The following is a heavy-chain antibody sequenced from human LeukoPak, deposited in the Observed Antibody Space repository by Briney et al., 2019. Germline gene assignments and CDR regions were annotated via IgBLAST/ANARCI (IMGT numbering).Heavy chain of an antibody. Sequence: GGSLRLSCAASGFTFTNYVMNWVRQAPGKGLEWVSGISGSGARTYYADCVKGRFTISRDNSKNTLYLQMNSLRAEDTAVYYCARFKDGYNRFDSWGQGTLVTVSS. J-gene: IGHJ4*02. V-gene: IGHV3-23*01. CDR2: ISGSGART. CDR3: ARFKDGYNRFDS. CDR1: GFTFTNYV. D-gene: IGHD5-24*01.